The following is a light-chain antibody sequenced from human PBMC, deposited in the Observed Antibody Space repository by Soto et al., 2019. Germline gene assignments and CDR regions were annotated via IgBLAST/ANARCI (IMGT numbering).Light chain of an antibody. J-gene: IGKJ2*01. CDR3: QHYGSSPYT. V-gene: IGKV3-20*01. Sequence: EIVLTQSPGTLSLSPGERATLSCRASQSVSSSYLAWYQQKPGQAPRLLIYGASSRATGIPDRFSGSGSGTDFTLTISRLEPEDFAVYYCQHYGSSPYTFGRGTKLEIK. CDR2: GAS. CDR1: QSVSSSY.